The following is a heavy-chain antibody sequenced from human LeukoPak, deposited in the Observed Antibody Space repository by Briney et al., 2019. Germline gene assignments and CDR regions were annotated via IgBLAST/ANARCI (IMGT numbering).Heavy chain of an antibody. D-gene: IGHD3-22*01. J-gene: IGHJ4*02. Sequence: ASVKVSCKASGYTFTSYAISWVRQAPGQGLEWMGWISAYNSDTIYAQNLQGRVTMTTDTSTGTAYLELGSLRSDDRAVYYCARERVRYYDSSGYLAYWGQGTLVTVSS. CDR3: ARERVRYYDSSGYLAY. CDR2: ISAYNSDT. CDR1: GYTFTSYA. V-gene: IGHV1-18*01.